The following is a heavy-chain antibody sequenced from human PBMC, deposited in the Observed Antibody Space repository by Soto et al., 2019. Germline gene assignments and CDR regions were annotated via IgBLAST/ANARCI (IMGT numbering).Heavy chain of an antibody. Sequence: SETLSLTCSVAGGSVSSESYYWSWIRQTPGKGLEWIGNVENSGSTKYNPSLKSRVTISVDTSKNQFSLKLSSVTGADTAVYYCARERGDSHWIDPWGQGTLVTVSS. CDR1: GGSVSSESYY. D-gene: IGHD2-21*01. V-gene: IGHV4-61*01. CDR3: ARERGDSHWIDP. J-gene: IGHJ5*02. CDR2: VENSGST.